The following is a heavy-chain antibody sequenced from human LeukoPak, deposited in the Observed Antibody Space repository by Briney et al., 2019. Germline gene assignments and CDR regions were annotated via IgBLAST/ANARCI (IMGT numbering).Heavy chain of an antibody. D-gene: IGHD3-9*01. V-gene: IGHV1-69*05. CDR1: GGYISGYA. J-gene: IGHJ3*02. CDR3: VRGALRYFDWSAGGDDSFDI. Sequence: GSSVKVSCKASGGYISGYAINWVRQAPGQGLEWMGRIIPVFRRGNYAQKFQGRVTIMTDESMSTVYMEVSSLRSEDTAKYYCVRGALRYFDWSAGGDDSFDIRGQGTVVTVSS. CDR2: IIPVFRRG.